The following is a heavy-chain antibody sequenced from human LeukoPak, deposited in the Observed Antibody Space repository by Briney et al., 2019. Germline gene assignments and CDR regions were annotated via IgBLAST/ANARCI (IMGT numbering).Heavy chain of an antibody. J-gene: IGHJ3*02. D-gene: IGHD3-10*01. CDR3: ARNYYYAPGNNYAFDI. CDR2: ISSGSSYI. CDR1: GFSFSSYS. V-gene: IGHV3-21*01. Sequence: GGSLRLSCAASGFSFSSYSINWVRQAPGKGLEWVSSISSGSSYIYYADSVKGRFTVSRDNAKNSLYLQMNSLRAEDTAVYYCARNYYYAPGNNYAFDIWGQGTMVTVSS.